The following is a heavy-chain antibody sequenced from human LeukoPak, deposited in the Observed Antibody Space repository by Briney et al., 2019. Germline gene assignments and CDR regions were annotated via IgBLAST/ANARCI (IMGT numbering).Heavy chain of an antibody. D-gene: IGHD3-10*01. V-gene: IGHV3-30-3*01. J-gene: IGHJ4*02. CDR3: AREGYYGSGSPPSLYFDY. CDR1: GFTFSSYA. Sequence: GGSLRLSCAASGFTFSSYAMHWVRQAPGKGLEWVAVISYDGSNKYYADSVKGRFTISRDNSRSTLYLQMNSLRPEDTAIYYCAREGYYGSGSPPSLYFDYWGQGTLVTVYS. CDR2: ISYDGSNK.